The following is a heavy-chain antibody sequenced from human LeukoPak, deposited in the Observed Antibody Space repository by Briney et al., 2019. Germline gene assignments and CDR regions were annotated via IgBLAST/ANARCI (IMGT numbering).Heavy chain of an antibody. J-gene: IGHJ4*02. CDR3: AKGGSSARYYFDY. D-gene: IGHD3-16*01. CDR1: GFTFSNYD. Sequence: AGGSLRLSCAASGFTFSNYDMHWVRQAPGKGLEWVAFIRYDGSNKYYADSVKGRFPISRDNSKNTLYLQMNSLRAEDTAVYYCAKGGSSARYYFDYWGQGTLVTVSS. CDR2: IRYDGSNK. V-gene: IGHV3-30*02.